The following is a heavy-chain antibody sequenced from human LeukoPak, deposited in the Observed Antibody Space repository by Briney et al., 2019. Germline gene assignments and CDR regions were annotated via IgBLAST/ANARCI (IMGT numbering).Heavy chain of an antibody. V-gene: IGHV4-59*01. CDR3: ARVGSGSFDY. CDR2: IYYSGNT. Sequence: SETLSLTCTVSGVSISSYYWSWIRQPPGKGLEWIGYIYYSGNTNHNPSLKSRVTISIDTSKNQFSLKLSYVTAADTAVYYCARVGSGSFDYWGQGTLVTVSS. D-gene: IGHD6-19*01. J-gene: IGHJ4*02. CDR1: GVSISSYY.